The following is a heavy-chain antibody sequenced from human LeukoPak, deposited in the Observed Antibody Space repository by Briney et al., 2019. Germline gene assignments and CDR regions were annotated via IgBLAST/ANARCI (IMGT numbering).Heavy chain of an antibody. CDR1: GFTFSSYA. V-gene: IGHV3-23*01. J-gene: IGHJ4*02. CDR3: AAYDSSGYYYPYFDY. D-gene: IGHD3-22*01. CDR2: ISGSGGRT. Sequence: GGSLRLSCAASGFTFSSYAMSWVRQAPGKGLEWVSAISGSGGRTYYADSVKGRFTISRDNSKNTLYLQMNSLRAEDTAVYYCAAYDSSGYYYPYFDYWGQGTLVTVSS.